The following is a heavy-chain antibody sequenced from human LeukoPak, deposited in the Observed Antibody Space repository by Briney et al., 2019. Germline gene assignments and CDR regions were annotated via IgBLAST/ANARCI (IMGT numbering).Heavy chain of an antibody. J-gene: IGHJ6*02. V-gene: IGHV4-31*03. CDR3: ARVSRVSIAARSYYYYGMDV. Sequence: SETLSLTCTVSGGSISSGGYYWSWIRQHPGKGLEWIGYIYYSGSTYYNPSLKSRVTISVDTSKNQFSLKLSSVTAADTAVYYCARVSRVSIAARSYYYYGMDVWGQGTTVTVSS. CDR2: IYYSGST. D-gene: IGHD6-6*01. CDR1: GGSISSGGYY.